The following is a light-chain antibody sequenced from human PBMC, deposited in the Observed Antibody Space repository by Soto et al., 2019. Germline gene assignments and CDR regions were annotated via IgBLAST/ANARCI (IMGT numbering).Light chain of an antibody. V-gene: IGKV3-20*01. J-gene: IGKJ2*01. Sequence: LTQCPATLSVYPGERAALSCRASQSVSNNYLAWYQQKPGQAPRLLMSAASSRATGIPDRFSGSGSGTDFTLTISRLEAEDFAVYYCQQSSSSPIPFG. CDR1: QSVSNNY. CDR3: QQSSSSPIP. CDR2: AAS.